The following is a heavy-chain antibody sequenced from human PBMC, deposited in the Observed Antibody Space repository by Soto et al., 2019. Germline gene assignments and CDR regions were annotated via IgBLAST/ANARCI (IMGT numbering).Heavy chain of an antibody. CDR2: IYYSGST. CDR1: GGSISSSSYY. CDR3: ARPSRANIVR. Sequence: SETLSLTCTVSGGSISSSSYYWGWIRQPPGKGLEWIGSIYYSGSTYYNPSLKSRVTISVDTSKNQFSLKLSSVTAADTAVYYCARPSRANIVRWGQGTLVTVSS. D-gene: IGHD2-15*01. J-gene: IGHJ4*02. V-gene: IGHV4-39*01.